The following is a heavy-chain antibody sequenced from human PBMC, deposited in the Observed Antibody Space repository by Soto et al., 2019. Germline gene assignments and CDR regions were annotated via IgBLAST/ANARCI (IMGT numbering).Heavy chain of an antibody. CDR2: IKQDGSEK. Sequence: GSLILSGGVSGFTFSSYWMSWVRQAPGKGLEWVANIKQDGSEKYYVGSVKGRFTISKDNAKNSLYLQMNSLRAEDTAVYYCARGETAHWYLDLWGRGTLVTVSS. D-gene: IGHD1-1*01. V-gene: IGHV3-7*01. CDR1: GFTFSSYW. CDR3: ARGETAHWYLDL. J-gene: IGHJ2*01.